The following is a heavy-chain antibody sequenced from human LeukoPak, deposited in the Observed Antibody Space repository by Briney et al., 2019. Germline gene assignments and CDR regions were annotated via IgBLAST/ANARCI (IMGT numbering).Heavy chain of an antibody. CDR1: GYTFTSYG. J-gene: IGHJ4*02. Sequence: GASVKVSCKASGYTFTSYGSSWVRQAPGQGLEWMGWISAYNGNTNYAQKLQGRVTMTTDTSTSTAYMERRSLRSDDTAVYYCARGGDNNWNYDPFDYWGQGTLVTVSS. V-gene: IGHV1-18*01. CDR2: ISAYNGNT. CDR3: ARGGDNNWNYDPFDY. D-gene: IGHD1-7*01.